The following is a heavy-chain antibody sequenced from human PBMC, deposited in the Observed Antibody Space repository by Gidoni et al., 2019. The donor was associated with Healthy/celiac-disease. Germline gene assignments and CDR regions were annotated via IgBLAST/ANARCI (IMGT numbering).Heavy chain of an antibody. CDR1: GGSISSSSYY. J-gene: IGHJ4*02. V-gene: IGHV4-39*01. CDR3: ARHPGLLLGFDY. D-gene: IGHD3-3*01. Sequence: QLQLQESGPGLVTPSETLSLTCTVSGGSISSSSYYWGWLRQPPGKGLAWIGSIYYSGSTYYNPSLKSRVTISVDTSKNQFSLKLSSVTAADTAVYYCARHPGLLLGFDYWGQGTLVTVSS. CDR2: IYYSGST.